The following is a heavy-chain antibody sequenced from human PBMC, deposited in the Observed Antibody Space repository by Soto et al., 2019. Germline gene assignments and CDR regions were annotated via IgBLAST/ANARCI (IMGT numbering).Heavy chain of an antibody. Sequence: QVQLVQSGAEVKKPGASVKVSCKASGYTFTSYAMHWVRQAPGQRLEGMGWINAGNGNTKYSQKFQGRVTITRDTSASTAYMELSSLRSEDTAVYYCARVSGYSSGWYTWFDPWGQGTLVTVSS. V-gene: IGHV1-3*01. D-gene: IGHD6-19*01. CDR1: GYTFTSYA. CDR3: ARVSGYSSGWYTWFDP. CDR2: INAGNGNT. J-gene: IGHJ5*02.